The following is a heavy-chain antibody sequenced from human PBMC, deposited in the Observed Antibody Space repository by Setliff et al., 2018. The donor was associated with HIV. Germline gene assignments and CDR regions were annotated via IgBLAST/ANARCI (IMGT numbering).Heavy chain of an antibody. J-gene: IGHJ4*02. CDR1: GFTFKNYW. Sequence: AGGSLRLSCAASGFTFKNYWMHWVRQLPGKGLVWVSRINTDGSSSDYADSVKGRFTISRDNAKDTLYLQMNSLRADDTALYYCARVWFGNIEALPHWGQGTLVTVSS. CDR2: INTDGSSS. CDR3: ARVWFGNIEALPH. V-gene: IGHV3-74*01. D-gene: IGHD3-10*01.